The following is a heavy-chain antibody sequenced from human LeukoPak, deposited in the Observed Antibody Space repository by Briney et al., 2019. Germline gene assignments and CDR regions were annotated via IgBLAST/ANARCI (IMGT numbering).Heavy chain of an antibody. D-gene: IGHD3-16*01. CDR2: IYYSGGT. J-gene: IGHJ5*02. CDR1: CGSLSSSSYY. CDR3: ARQIRLWGIPNWFDP. Sequence: SETPSPPRTVSCGSLSSSSYYWGWVRQPPGKGPGGVGIIYYSGGTYYNPSLKSRVTISVDTSKNQFSLKLSSVTAADTAVYYCARQIRLWGIPNWFDPWGQGSLVTVSS. V-gene: IGHV4-39*01.